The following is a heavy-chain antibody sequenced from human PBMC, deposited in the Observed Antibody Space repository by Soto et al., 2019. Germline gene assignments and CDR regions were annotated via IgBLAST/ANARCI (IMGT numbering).Heavy chain of an antibody. Sequence: QVQLVQSGAEVKKPGSSVKVSCKASGGAFGSYAINWVRQAPRQGLEWMGGIIPMFDTTNYAQRFQGRVTVTADESTSTVYLELTRLRSEDTAMYYCTRHRGYSSGYWGQDFWGQGTLVTVSS. CDR1: GGAFGSYA. D-gene: IGHD5-12*01. V-gene: IGHV1-69*01. CDR2: IIPMFDTT. J-gene: IGHJ4*02. CDR3: TRHRGYSSGYWGQDF.